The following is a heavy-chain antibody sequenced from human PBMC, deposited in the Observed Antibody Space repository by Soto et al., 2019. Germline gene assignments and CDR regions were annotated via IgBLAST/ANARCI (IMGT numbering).Heavy chain of an antibody. D-gene: IGHD3-10*01. CDR1: GFAFTTSGVG. CDR2: TYGDDSK. Sequence: QITLKESGPTLVKPTQTLTLTCTFSGFAFTTSGVGVGWIRQTPRQALEWLAITYGDDSKRYNPSLKSRLTITKDTPKNQVVLTMTNMDPVDTATYYCAHRRGFGEFDSWGQGTLVTVSS. V-gene: IGHV2-5*02. J-gene: IGHJ5*01. CDR3: AHRRGFGEFDS.